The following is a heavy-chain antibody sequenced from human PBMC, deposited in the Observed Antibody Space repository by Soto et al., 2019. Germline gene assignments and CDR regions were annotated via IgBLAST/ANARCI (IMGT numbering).Heavy chain of an antibody. CDR1: GGSISSSNW. D-gene: IGHD3-22*01. V-gene: IGHV4-4*02. CDR3: ARQRQDYDSSGYAYYYGMDV. Sequence: QVQLQESGPGLVKPSGTLSLTCAVSGGSISSSNWWSWVRQPPGKGLEWIGEIYHSGSTNYNPSLKSRVTISVDMSKNQFSLKLSSVTAADTAVYYCARQRQDYDSSGYAYYYGMDVWGQETTVTVSS. CDR2: IYHSGST. J-gene: IGHJ6*02.